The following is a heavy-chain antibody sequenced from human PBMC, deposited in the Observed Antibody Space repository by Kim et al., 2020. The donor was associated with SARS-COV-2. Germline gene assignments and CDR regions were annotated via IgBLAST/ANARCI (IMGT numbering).Heavy chain of an antibody. V-gene: IGHV3-43*01. D-gene: IGHD3-16*01. Sequence: GGSLRLSCAASGFKIEDHTMHWIRQSPGEAPEWVSHISWDSSSSYYGDSVKGRFTISRDNSENSLYLQLTDVRTEDTALYYCVKDTGEPWYSDLWGRGTFVTVAS. CDR3: VKDTGEPWYSDL. CDR1: GFKIEDHT. J-gene: IGHJ2*01. CDR2: ISWDSSSS.